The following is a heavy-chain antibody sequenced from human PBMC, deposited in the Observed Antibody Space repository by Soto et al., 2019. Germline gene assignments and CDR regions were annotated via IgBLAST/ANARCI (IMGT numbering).Heavy chain of an antibody. CDR3: ARGGSPSYY. J-gene: IGHJ4*02. Sequence: QVQLVQSGAEVKKPGASVKVSCKASGYTFTNFGISWVRQAPGQGLEWMGWISAYNGNTNYAQNFQGRVTMTTDTPTSTSYMGMRAPRSNDTAVYYDARGGSPSYYWGQRTLVTVSS. V-gene: IGHV1-18*01. CDR2: ISAYNGNT. D-gene: IGHD3-16*01. CDR1: GYTFTNFG.